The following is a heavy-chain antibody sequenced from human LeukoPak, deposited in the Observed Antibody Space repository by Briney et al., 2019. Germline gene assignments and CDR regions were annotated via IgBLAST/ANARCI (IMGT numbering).Heavy chain of an antibody. CDR3: ARAGSYYNSYFDY. Sequence: SETLSLTCTVPGGSISSYYWSWIRQPPGKGLEWIGYIYYSGSTNYNPSLKSRVTISVDTSKNQFPLKLSSVTAADTAVYYCARAGSYYNSYFDYWGQGTLVTVSS. CDR1: GGSISSYY. J-gene: IGHJ4*02. V-gene: IGHV4-59*01. D-gene: IGHD3-10*01. CDR2: IYYSGST.